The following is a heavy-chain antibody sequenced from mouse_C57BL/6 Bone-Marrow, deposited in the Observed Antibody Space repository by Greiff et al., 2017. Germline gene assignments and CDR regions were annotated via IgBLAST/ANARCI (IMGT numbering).Heavy chain of an antibody. D-gene: IGHD2-1*01. CDR2: ISGGGGNT. CDR1: GFTFSSYT. V-gene: IGHV5-9*01. J-gene: IGHJ2*01. Sequence: EVMLVESGGGLVKPGGSLKLSCAASGFTFSSYTMSWVRQTPEKRLEWVATISGGGGNTYYPDSVKGRFTISRDNAKNTLYLQMSSLRSEDTALYYCARPHGNYFDYWGQGTTLTVSS. CDR3: ARPHGNYFDY.